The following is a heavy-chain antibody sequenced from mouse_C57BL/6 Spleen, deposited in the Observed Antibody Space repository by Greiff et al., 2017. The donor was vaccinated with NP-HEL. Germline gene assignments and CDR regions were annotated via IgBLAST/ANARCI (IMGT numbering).Heavy chain of an antibody. CDR2: IHPSDSDT. CDR1: GYTFTSYW. J-gene: IGHJ4*01. V-gene: IGHV1-74*01. Sequence: QVQLQQPGAELVKPGASVKVSCKASGYTFTSYWMHWVKQRPGQGLEWIGRIHPSDSDTNYNQQFKGTATLTVDKTSSTAYMQLSSLTSEDSAVYYCAIGAHSAYARDYGGQGTSVTVAS. CDR3: AIGAHSAYARDY.